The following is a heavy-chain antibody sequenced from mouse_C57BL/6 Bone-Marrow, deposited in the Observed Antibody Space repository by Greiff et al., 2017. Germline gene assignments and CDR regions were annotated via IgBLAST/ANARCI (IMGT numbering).Heavy chain of an antibody. D-gene: IGHD1-1*01. Sequence: QVQLQQPGAELVKPGASVKLSCKASGYTFTSYWMQWVKQRPGQGLAWIGEIDPSDSYTNYNQTFKGKATLTVDTPSSTAYMQLRSLTSEDSVVYDWSRGDYYGSPYAMDYWGQGTSVTVSS. V-gene: IGHV1-50*01. CDR2: IDPSDSYT. CDR1: GYTFTSYW. CDR3: SRGDYYGSPYAMDY. J-gene: IGHJ4*01.